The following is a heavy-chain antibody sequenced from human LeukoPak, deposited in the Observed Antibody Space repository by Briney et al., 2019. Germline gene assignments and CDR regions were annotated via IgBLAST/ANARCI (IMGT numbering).Heavy chain of an antibody. CDR2: INTNTGNP. D-gene: IGHD3-22*01. V-gene: IGHV7-4-1*02. CDR1: GYTFTSYA. Sequence: ASVKVSCKASGYTFTSYAMNWVRQAPGQGLEWMGWINTNTGNPTYAQGFTGRFVFSLDTSVSTAYLQISSLKAEDTAVYYCARDGSYYYDSSGEFDYWGQGTLVTVPS. J-gene: IGHJ4*02. CDR3: ARDGSYYYDSSGEFDY.